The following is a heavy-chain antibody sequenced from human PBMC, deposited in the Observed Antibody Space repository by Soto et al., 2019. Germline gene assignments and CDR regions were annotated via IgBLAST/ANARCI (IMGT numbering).Heavy chain of an antibody. CDR2: ISYDGSTI. J-gene: IGHJ5*02. Sequence: QGQLVESGGGVVQPGRSLRLSCAASGFTFSSHAMHWVRQAPGKGLEWVAIISYDGSTIFYGDSVKGRFTISRDNSKNTLYLHMSSLRPDDTAVYFCARHMASTVTTSDWFDPWGQGTLVTVSS. D-gene: IGHD4-4*01. CDR1: GFTFSSHA. CDR3: ARHMASTVTTSDWFDP. V-gene: IGHV3-30-3*01.